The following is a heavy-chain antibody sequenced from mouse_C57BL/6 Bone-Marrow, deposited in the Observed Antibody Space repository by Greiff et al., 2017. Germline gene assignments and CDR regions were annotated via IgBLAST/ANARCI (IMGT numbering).Heavy chain of an antibody. CDR2: IDPSDSYT. J-gene: IGHJ4*01. V-gene: IGHV1-59*01. D-gene: IGHD1-1*01. Sequence: QVQLQQPGAELVRPGTSVKLSCKASGYTFTSYWMHWVKQRPGQGLEWIGVIDPSDSYTNYNQKFTGKATLTVDTSSSTAYMQLSSLTSEDSAVYYCANPTLDYWGQGTSVTVSS. CDR1: GYTFTSYW. CDR3: ANPTLDY.